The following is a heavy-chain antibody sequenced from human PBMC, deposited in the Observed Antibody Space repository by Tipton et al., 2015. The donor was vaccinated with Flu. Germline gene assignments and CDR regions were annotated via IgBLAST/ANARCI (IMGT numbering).Heavy chain of an antibody. J-gene: IGHJ4*02. CDR2: INDSGST. V-gene: IGHV4-34*01. CDR1: GGSFSGYY. Sequence: TLFLTCAVYGGSFSGYYWTWIRQPPGKRLEWIGEINDSGSTNYNPSLRSRVTISVDTSKNQFSLKLNSVSAADTAVYYCARGSGYANTYFDSWGQATLVTVSS. D-gene: IGHD5-12*01. CDR3: ARGSGYANTYFDS.